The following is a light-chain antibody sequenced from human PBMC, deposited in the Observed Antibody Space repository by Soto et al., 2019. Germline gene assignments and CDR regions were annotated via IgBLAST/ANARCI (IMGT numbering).Light chain of an antibody. J-gene: IGKJ2*01. CDR1: QSVFFTSNNKNY. CDR2: WAS. Sequence: DIVMTQSPDSLAVSLGQRVTINCKSSQSVFFTSNNKNYIAWHQQKVGQPPKLLIYWASSRESGVPDRFSGSGSGTEFSLTISSLQAEAVAVYYCQQYYSPPYTFGQGTKLEIK. CDR3: QQYYSPPYT. V-gene: IGKV4-1*01.